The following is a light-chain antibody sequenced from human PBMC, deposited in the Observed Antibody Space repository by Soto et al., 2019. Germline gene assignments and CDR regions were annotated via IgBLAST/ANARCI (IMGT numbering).Light chain of an antibody. V-gene: IGKV1-5*03. J-gene: IGKJ1*01. CDR2: KAS. Sequence: DIQMTQSLSSLCGCVGDRVAITCRASQTISSWLAWYQQKPGKAPKLLIYKASTLKSGVPSRFSGSGSGTEFTLTISSLQPDDFATYYCQHYNSYSEAFGQGTKVDIK. CDR1: QTISSW. CDR3: QHYNSYSEA.